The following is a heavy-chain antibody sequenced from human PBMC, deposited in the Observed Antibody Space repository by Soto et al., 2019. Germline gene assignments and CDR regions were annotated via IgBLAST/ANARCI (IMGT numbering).Heavy chain of an antibody. CDR3: ARRYGVAFDI. J-gene: IGHJ3*02. Sequence: QVQLQESGPGLVKPSETLSLTCTVSGGSISSYYWSWIRQPPGKGLEWIGYIYYSGSTNYTPYLQSRVTISVDASKTQFSQKLSSVTAADTAVYYCARRYGVAFDIWGQGTMVTVSS. V-gene: IGHV4-59*08. D-gene: IGHD3-10*01. CDR2: IYYSGST. CDR1: GGSISSYY.